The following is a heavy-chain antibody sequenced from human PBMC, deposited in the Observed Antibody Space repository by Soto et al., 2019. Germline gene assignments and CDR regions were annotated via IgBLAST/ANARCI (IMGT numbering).Heavy chain of an antibody. V-gene: IGHV4-39*07. J-gene: IGHJ6*02. Sequence: SETLSLTCTVSGGSISSGSYHWSWIRQPPGKGLEWIGEINHSGSTNYNPSLKSRVTISVDTSKNQFSLKLSSVTAADTAVYFCARGRGSSRAYYYYGMDVWGQGTTVTVSS. CDR2: INHSGST. D-gene: IGHD6-6*01. CDR1: GGSISSGSYH. CDR3: ARGRGSSRAYYYYGMDV.